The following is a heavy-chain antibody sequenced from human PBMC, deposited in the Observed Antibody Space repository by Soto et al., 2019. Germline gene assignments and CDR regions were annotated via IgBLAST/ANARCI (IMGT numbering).Heavy chain of an antibody. Sequence: ESGGGVVQPGRSLRLSCAASGFTFSSYGMHWVRQAPGKGLEWVAVIWYDGSNKYYADSVKGRFTISRDNSKNTLYLQMNSLRAEDTAVYYCAREPLKYYDFWSGRTTGGWFDPWGQGTLVTVSS. J-gene: IGHJ5*02. CDR2: IWYDGSNK. V-gene: IGHV3-33*01. CDR1: GFTFSSYG. CDR3: AREPLKYYDFWSGRTTGGWFDP. D-gene: IGHD3-3*01.